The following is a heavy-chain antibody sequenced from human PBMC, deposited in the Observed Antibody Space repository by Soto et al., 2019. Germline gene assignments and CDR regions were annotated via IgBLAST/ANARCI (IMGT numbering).Heavy chain of an antibody. Sequence: SETLSLTCTVSGGSLSSYYWTWIRQSPGKGLEWIGYVYFSGSTNYNPSLKSRVTISIDTSKNQFSLRLASVTAADTAFYYCGSVRPSGYVLSWGQGTLVTVSS. CDR1: GGSLSSYY. J-gene: IGHJ5*02. D-gene: IGHD6-25*01. V-gene: IGHV4-59*01. CDR3: GSVRPSGYVLS. CDR2: VYFSGST.